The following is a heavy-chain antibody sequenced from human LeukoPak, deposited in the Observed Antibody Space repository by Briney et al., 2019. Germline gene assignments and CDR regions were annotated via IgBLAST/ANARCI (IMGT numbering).Heavy chain of an antibody. V-gene: IGHV1-8*02. D-gene: IGHD1-26*01. Sequence: GASVKVSCKASGYTFTSYDINWVRQATGQGLEWMGWMNPNSGNTDYAQKLQGRVTMTTDTSTSTAYMELSSLRSEDTAVYYCARSPTQGVGATNWFDPWGQGTLVTVSS. CDR3: ARSPTQGVGATNWFDP. CDR1: GYTFTSYD. CDR2: MNPNSGNT. J-gene: IGHJ5*02.